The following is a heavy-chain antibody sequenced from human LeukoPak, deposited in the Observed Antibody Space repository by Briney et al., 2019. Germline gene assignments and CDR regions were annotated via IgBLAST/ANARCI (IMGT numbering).Heavy chain of an antibody. CDR1: GFTFSSYS. Sequence: PGGSLRLSCAASGFTFSSYSMNWVRQAPGKGLEWVSSISSSSSYIYYADSVKGRFTISRDNAKNSLYLQMNSLRAEDTAVYYCGRVGYSSGWYEGYWGQGTLVTVSS. CDR2: ISSSSSYI. D-gene: IGHD6-19*01. V-gene: IGHV3-21*01. J-gene: IGHJ4*02. CDR3: GRVGYSSGWYEGY.